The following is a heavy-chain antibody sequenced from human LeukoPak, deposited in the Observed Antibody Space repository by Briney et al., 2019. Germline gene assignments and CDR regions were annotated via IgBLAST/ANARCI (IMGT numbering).Heavy chain of an antibody. CDR2: INPNSGGT. D-gene: IGHD6-13*01. V-gene: IGHV1-2*02. CDR3: ARRTAAGTNDAFDI. J-gene: IGHJ3*02. CDR1: GYTFTSYY. Sequence: VASVKVSCKASGYTFTSYYMHWVRQAPGQGLEWMGWINPNSGGTNYAQKFQGRVTMTRDTSISTACMELSRLRSDDTAVYYCARRTAAGTNDAFDIWGQGTMVTVSS.